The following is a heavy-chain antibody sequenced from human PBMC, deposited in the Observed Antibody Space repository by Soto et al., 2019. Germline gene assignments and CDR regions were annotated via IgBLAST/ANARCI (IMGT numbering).Heavy chain of an antibody. CDR3: ARDYYDSSGYYPNYYYYYYGMDV. V-gene: IGHV4-59*01. CDR2: IYYSGST. J-gene: IGHJ6*02. CDR1: VGSISSYY. D-gene: IGHD3-22*01. Sequence: SETLSLTCTVSVGSISSYYWSWIRQPPGKGLEWIGYIYYSGSTNYNPSLKSRVTISVDTSKNQFSLKLSSVTAADTAVYYCARDYYDSSGYYPNYYYYYYGMDVWGQGTTVTVSS.